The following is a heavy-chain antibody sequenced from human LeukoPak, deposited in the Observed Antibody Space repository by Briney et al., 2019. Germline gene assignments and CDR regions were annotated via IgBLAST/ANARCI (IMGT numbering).Heavy chain of an antibody. Sequence: GASVKVSCKASGCTFTGYYMHWVRQAPGQGLEWMGWINPNSGGTNYAQKFQGRVTMTRDTSISTAYMELSRLRSDDTAVYYCARVEQQLPSDGMDVWGQGTTVTVSS. CDR2: INPNSGGT. CDR3: ARVEQQLPSDGMDV. J-gene: IGHJ6*02. CDR1: GCTFTGYY. D-gene: IGHD6-13*01. V-gene: IGHV1-2*02.